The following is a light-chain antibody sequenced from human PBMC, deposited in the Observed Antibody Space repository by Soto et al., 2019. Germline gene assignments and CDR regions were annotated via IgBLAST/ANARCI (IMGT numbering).Light chain of an antibody. CDR2: KAS. CDR1: QSISSW. Sequence: DIQMTQSPSTLSASVGDRVTITCRASQSISSWLAWYQQKPGKAPNLLIYKASTLKSGVPSRFSGSGSGTQFTLTISSLQPDDFATYYYQQYNSYSYTFGQGTNLEIK. J-gene: IGKJ2*01. CDR3: QQYNSYSYT. V-gene: IGKV1-5*03.